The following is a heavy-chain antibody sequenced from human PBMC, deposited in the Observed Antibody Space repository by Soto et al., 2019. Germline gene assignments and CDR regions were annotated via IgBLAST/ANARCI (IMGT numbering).Heavy chain of an antibody. CDR3: AKALGTPYDYYYMDV. V-gene: IGHV3-23*01. CDR2: ISPGGDST. CDR1: GFNFNIYA. Sequence: EVQLLESGGGLVQPGGSLRLSCADSGFNFNIYAMTWVRQAPGKGLEWVSTISPGGDSTYFADSVKGRVTISRDNSKNTLSLQMTSLRAEPTATYFCAKALGTPYDYYYMDVWGTGTTVTVSS. D-gene: IGHD3-10*01. J-gene: IGHJ6*03.